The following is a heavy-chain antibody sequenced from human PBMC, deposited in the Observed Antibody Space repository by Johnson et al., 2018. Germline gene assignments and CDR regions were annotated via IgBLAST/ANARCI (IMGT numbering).Heavy chain of an antibody. CDR1: GFTFSSYA. D-gene: IGHD6-13*01. J-gene: IGHJ6*02. Sequence: QLVDSGGGVVQPGRTLRLSCAASGFTFSSYAMSWVRQAPGKGLEWVSTISGGGGSTYYADSVKGRFTISRDNSKDTLYLQMNSLRAEDTAVYYCARDKAADTSYYYYGMDVWGQGTTVTVSS. V-gene: IGHV3-23*04. CDR2: ISGGGGST. CDR3: ARDKAADTSYYYYGMDV.